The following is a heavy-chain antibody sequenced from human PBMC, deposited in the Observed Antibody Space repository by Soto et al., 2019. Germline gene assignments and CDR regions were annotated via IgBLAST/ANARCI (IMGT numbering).Heavy chain of an antibody. V-gene: IGHV3-33*01. J-gene: IGHJ4*02. CDR2: IWYDGSNK. CDR3: ARRGDLGSCSD. Sequence: GGSLRLSCAASGFTFSSYGMHWVRQAPGKGLEWVAVIWYDGSNKYYADSVKGRFTISRDNSKNTLYLQMNSLRAEDTAVYYCARRGDLGSCSDWGQGTLVTVSS. CDR1: GFTFSSYG. D-gene: IGHD2-15*01.